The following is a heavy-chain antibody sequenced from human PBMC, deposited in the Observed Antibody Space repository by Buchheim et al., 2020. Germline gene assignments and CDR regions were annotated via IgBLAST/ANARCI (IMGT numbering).Heavy chain of an antibody. V-gene: IGHV3-30*18. J-gene: IGHJ4*02. CDR3: AKDLVATAGL. D-gene: IGHD6-13*01. Sequence: QGQLVASGGGVVQPGRSLRLSCEASRFIFSTYGMHWVRQAPGKGLEWVAVISYDGKYKSYADSVKGRFTISRDNANSTLYFQMNNLTPEDTATYFCAKDLVATAGLWGQGT. CDR1: RFIFSTYG. CDR2: ISYDGKYK.